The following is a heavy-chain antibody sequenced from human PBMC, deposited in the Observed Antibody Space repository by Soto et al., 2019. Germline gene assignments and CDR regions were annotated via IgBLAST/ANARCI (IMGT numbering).Heavy chain of an antibody. J-gene: IGHJ6*04. CDR2: ISSSGSTI. CDR1: GFTFSIYE. D-gene: IGHD1-1*01. Sequence: WGSLRISCASSGFTFSIYEMSWVRQAPGKGLEWVSYISSSGSTIYYADSVKGRFTISIDNAKNSLYLQMNSLRAEDTDVYYCARERHYGMDVWGKGTKVTVSS. CDR3: ARERHYGMDV. V-gene: IGHV3-48*03.